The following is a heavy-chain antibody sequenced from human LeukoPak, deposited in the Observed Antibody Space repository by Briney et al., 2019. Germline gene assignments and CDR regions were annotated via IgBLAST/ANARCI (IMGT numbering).Heavy chain of an antibody. CDR3: ARGLQYLWFGDPITPGY. CDR2: IIPIFGTP. V-gene: IGHV1-69*05. J-gene: IGHJ4*02. D-gene: IGHD3-10*01. Sequence: SVKVSCKASGGTFSSYAISWVRQAPGQGLEWMGGIIPIFGTPNYAQKFQGRVTMTTDTSTSTAYMELRSLRSDDTAVYYCARGLQYLWFGDPITPGYWGQGTLVTVSS. CDR1: GGTFSSYA.